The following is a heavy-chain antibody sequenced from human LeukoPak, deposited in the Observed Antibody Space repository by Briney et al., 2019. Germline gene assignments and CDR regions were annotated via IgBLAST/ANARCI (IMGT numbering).Heavy chain of an antibody. CDR2: ISSSSSYI. J-gene: IGHJ4*02. CDR3: ASGVMRWLQIRSDY. Sequence: GGSLRLSCAASGFTFSSYSMNWVRQAPGKGLEWVSSISSSSSYIYYADSVKGRFTISRDNAKNSLYLQMNSLRAEDTAVYYCASGVMRWLQIRSDYWGQGTLVTVSS. CDR1: GFTFSSYS. V-gene: IGHV3-21*01. D-gene: IGHD5-24*01.